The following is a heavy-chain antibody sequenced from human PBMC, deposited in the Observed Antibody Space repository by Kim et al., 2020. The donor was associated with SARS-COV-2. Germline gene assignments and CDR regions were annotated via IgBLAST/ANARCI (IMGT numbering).Heavy chain of an antibody. CDR2: ISWDGGST. Sequence: GGSLRLSCAASGFTFDDYTMHWVRQAPGKGLEWVSLISWDGGSTYYADSVKGRFTISRDNNKNSLYLQMNSLRTEDTALYYCAKDIAGYTFGGVIAIDYWGQGTLVTVSS. D-gene: IGHD3-16*01. V-gene: IGHV3-43*01. CDR3: AKDIAGYTFGGVIAIDY. CDR1: GFTFDDYT. J-gene: IGHJ4*02.